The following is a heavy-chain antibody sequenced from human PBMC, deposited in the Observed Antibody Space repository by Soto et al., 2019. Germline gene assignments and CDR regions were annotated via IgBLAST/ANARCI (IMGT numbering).Heavy chain of an antibody. Sequence: PSETLSLTCTVSGASINSGGYYWNWVRLLPGRGLEWIGYIYFTGNTYYNPSLESRVTISLDTPQNQFSLELNSVSAADTAVYYCVSGDAWGVILAYWGQGPLVTVSS. CDR2: IYFTGNT. V-gene: IGHV4-31*03. CDR1: GASINSGGYY. D-gene: IGHD3-10*01. J-gene: IGHJ4*02. CDR3: VSGDAWGVILAY.